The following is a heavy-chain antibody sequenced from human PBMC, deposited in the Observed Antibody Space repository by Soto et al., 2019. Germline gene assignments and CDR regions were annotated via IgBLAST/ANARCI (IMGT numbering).Heavy chain of an antibody. CDR1: GFTFSSYS. CDR2: ISSSSSYI. Sequence: EVQLVESGGGLVKPGGSLRLSCAASGFTFSSYSMNWVRQAPGKGLEWVSSISSSSSYIYYADSVKGRFTISRDNAKNSLYLQMNSLRAEDTAVYCWARCLFYYDISGYLGYWCQGTLVTVSS. J-gene: IGHJ4*02. CDR3: ARCLFYYDISGYLGY. D-gene: IGHD3-22*01. V-gene: IGHV3-21*01.